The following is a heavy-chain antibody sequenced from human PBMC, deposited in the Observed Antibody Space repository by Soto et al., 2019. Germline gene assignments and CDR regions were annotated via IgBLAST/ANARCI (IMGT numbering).Heavy chain of an antibody. J-gene: IGHJ6*02. Sequence: EASVKVSCKASGYTFTSYDINWVRQATGQGLEWMGWMNPNSGNTGYAQRFQGRVTMTRNTSISTAYMELNSLRAEDTAVYYCAREVYSSSLPTYYYYYGMDVWGQGTTVTVSS. CDR3: AREVYSSSLPTYYYYYGMDV. CDR1: GYTFTSYD. CDR2: MNPNSGNT. V-gene: IGHV1-8*01. D-gene: IGHD6-6*01.